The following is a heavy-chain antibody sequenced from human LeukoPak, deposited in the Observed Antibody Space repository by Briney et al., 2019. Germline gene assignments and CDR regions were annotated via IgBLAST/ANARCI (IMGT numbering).Heavy chain of an antibody. J-gene: IGHJ6*03. V-gene: IGHV1-18*01. D-gene: IGHD2-2*01. Sequence: ASVKVSCKASGYTFTNYGVSCVRQAPGQGLEWMGWINAYNGDTHYAQNLQGRVTMTTDTSTSMAFMELRSLRPDDTAVYFCARWGLVAPGTYYYYYMDVWGRGTTDTVSS. CDR2: INAYNGDT. CDR3: ARWGLVAPGTYYYYYMDV. CDR1: GYTFTNYG.